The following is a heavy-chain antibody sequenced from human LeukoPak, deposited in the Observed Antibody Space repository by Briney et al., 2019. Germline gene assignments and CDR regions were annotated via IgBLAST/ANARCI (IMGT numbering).Heavy chain of an antibody. CDR2: ITGNGDTR. J-gene: IGHJ6*02. CDR1: GFTFSSCA. CDR3: AKFTGTTIYYGMDV. V-gene: IGHV3-23*01. Sequence: GGSLRPSCAASGFTFSSCAMSWVRQAPGKGLEWVSGITGNGDTRYYAGSVKGRFTISRDNSKNTLYLQVSTLRAEDTAVYYCAKFTGTTIYYGMDVWGRGTTVTVSS. D-gene: IGHD1-7*01.